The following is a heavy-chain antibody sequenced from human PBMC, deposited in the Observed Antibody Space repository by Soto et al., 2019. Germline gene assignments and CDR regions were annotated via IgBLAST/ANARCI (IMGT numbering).Heavy chain of an antibody. CDR3: ARGFVETAMAFDY. D-gene: IGHD3-3*01. J-gene: IGHJ4*02. Sequence: QVQLQESGPGLVKPSQTLSLACSVSGTSISSGGYFWSWIRQLPGKGLEWIGYIHYSGSTYYNPSVKTRVLMSMDTSKNDFYLKLKSLTAADTAVYYCARGFVETAMAFDYWGQGALVTVSS. V-gene: IGHV4-31*03. CDR2: IHYSGST. CDR1: GTSISSGGYF.